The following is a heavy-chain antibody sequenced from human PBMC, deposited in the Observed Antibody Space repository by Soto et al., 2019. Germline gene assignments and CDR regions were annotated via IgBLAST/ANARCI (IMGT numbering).Heavy chain of an antibody. V-gene: IGHV3-53*01. CDR3: ARQGRYYYDSSGYYTNYYYYGMDV. J-gene: IGHJ6*02. Sequence: GGSQRLSCAASGFTVSSNYMSWVRQAPGKGLEWVSVIYSGGSTYYADSVKGRFTISRDNSKNTLYLQMNSLRAEDTAVYYCARQGRYYYDSSGYYTNYYYYGMDVWGQGTTVTVSS. D-gene: IGHD3-22*01. CDR1: GFTVSSNY. CDR2: IYSGGST.